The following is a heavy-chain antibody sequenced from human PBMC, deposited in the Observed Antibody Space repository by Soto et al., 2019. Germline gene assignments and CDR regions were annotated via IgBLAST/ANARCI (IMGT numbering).Heavy chain of an antibody. D-gene: IGHD3-9*01. J-gene: IGHJ6*02. Sequence: SETLSLTCTVSGGSISSYYWSWIRQPPGKGLEWIGYIYYSGSTNYNPSLKSRVTISVDTSKNQFSLKLTSVTAADTAVYFCARADYEILTGSYAMDVWGQGTTVTVSS. CDR3: ARADYEILTGSYAMDV. CDR1: GGSISSYY. CDR2: IYYSGST. V-gene: IGHV4-59*12.